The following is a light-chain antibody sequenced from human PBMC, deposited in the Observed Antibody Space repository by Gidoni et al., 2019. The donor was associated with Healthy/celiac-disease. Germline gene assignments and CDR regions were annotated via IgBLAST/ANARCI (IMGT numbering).Light chain of an antibody. CDR2: YDD. CDR1: SSNIGNNA. Sequence: QSVLTPPPSVSDAPRQRVTISCSGSSSNIGNNAVTWYQQLPGKAPKLLIYYDDLLPSGVSDRFSGSKSGTSASLAISGLQSEDEADYYCAAWDDSLNGVVFGGGTKLTVL. V-gene: IGLV1-36*01. CDR3: AAWDDSLNGVV. J-gene: IGLJ2*01.